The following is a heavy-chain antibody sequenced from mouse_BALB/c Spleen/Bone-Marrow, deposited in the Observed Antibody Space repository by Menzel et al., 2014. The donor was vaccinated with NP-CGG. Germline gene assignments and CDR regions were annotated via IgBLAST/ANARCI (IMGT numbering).Heavy chain of an antibody. CDR2: IRSKSNNYAT. V-gene: IGHV10-1*02. CDR1: GFTFNTYA. D-gene: IGHD2-4*01. Sequence: EVQLVESGGGLVQPKGSLKLSCAASGFTFNTYAMNWVRQAPGKGLEWVARIRSKSNNYATYYADSVKDRFTISRDDSQSMLYLQMNNLKTEDTAMHYCVRQNYDYAWFAYWGQGTLVTVSA. CDR3: VRQNYDYAWFAY. J-gene: IGHJ3*01.